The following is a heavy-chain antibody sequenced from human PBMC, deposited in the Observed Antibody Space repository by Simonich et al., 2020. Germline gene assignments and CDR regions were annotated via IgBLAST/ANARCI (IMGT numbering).Heavy chain of an antibody. CDR2: IKQDGSEK. CDR1: GFTFSSYW. CDR3: ARDGLGTAYYYYMDV. D-gene: IGHD2-21*02. Sequence: EVQLVESGGGLVQPGGSLRLSCAASGFTFSSYWVSWVRQAPGKGQEWVANIKQDGSEKYYVDSVKGRFTISRDNAKNSLYLQMNSRRAEDTAVYYCARDGLGTAYYYYMDVWGKGTTVTVSS. V-gene: IGHV3-7*01. J-gene: IGHJ6*03.